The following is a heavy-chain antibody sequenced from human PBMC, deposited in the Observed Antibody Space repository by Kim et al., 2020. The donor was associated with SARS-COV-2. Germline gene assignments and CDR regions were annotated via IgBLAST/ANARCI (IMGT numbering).Heavy chain of an antibody. V-gene: IGHV4-30-2*01. J-gene: IGHJ4*02. D-gene: IGHD4-17*01. CDR1: GGSISSGGYS. Sequence: SETLSLTCAVSGGSISSGGYSWSWIRQPPGKGLEWIGYIYHSGSTYYNPSLKSRVTISVDRSKNQFSLKLSSVTAADTAVYYCARGDGDYAFDRFFDYWGQGTLVTVSS. CDR2: IYHSGST. CDR3: ARGDGDYAFDRFFDY.